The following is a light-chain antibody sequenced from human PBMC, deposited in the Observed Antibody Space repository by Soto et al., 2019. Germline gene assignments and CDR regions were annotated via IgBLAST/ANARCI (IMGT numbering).Light chain of an antibody. CDR1: QSVRSN. CDR2: GAS. CDR3: QQYYNWPRT. Sequence: EIVMTQSPATLSVSPGEGVTLSCRAGQSVRSNLAWYQQKPGQAPRLLIYGASTRATGIPARFSGSGFGTEFTPSISSPQSEDFAVYYCQQYYNWPRTFGQGTKVEI. J-gene: IGKJ1*01. V-gene: IGKV3-15*01.